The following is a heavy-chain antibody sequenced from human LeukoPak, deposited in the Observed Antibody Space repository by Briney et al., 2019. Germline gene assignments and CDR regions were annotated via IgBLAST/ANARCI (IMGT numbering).Heavy chain of an antibody. Sequence: GGSLRLSCTVSGFTFSSNSMSWVRQAPGKGLEWVSFIYSDNTHYSDSVKGRFTISRDNSKNTLYLQMNSLRAEDTAVYYCARDLGWLPFDYWGQGTLVTVSS. CDR2: IYSDNT. V-gene: IGHV3-66*03. CDR1: GFTFSSNS. CDR3: ARDLGWLPFDY. J-gene: IGHJ4*02. D-gene: IGHD5-24*01.